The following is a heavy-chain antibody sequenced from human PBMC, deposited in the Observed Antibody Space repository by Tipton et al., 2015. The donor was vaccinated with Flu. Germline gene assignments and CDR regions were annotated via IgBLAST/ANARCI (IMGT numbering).Heavy chain of an antibody. CDR2: IYYSGTT. CDR3: ARDLWNDRRAYYYYGVDV. D-gene: IGHD1-1*01. J-gene: IGHJ6*02. V-gene: IGHV4-39*07. CDR1: GGSISTTIYY. Sequence: LRLSCTVSGGSISTTIYYWGWVRQPPGKGLEWIGSIYYSGTTYYNPSLKSRVTISIDASKNQFSLDLTSLTAADTAVYYCARDLWNDRRAYYYYGVDVWGQGP.